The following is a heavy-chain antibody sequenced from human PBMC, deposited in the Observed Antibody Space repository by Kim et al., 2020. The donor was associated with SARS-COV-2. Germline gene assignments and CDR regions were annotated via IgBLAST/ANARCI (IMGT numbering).Heavy chain of an antibody. D-gene: IGHD6-19*01. V-gene: IGHV3-48*02. CDR2: ISSSGSTI. CDR3: AREGSVAGVDLDY. CDR1: GFTLSNHK. J-gene: IGHJ4*02. Sequence: GGSLRLSCAASGFTLSNHKMNWVRQAPGKGLEWVSYISSSGSTIYYADSVMGRFTISRDNAKNSLYLQMNSLRDEDTAVYFCAREGSVAGVDLDYWGQGTLVTVSS.